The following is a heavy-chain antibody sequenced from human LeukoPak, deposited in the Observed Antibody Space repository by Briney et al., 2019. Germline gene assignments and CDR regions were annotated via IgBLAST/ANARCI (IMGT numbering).Heavy chain of an antibody. V-gene: IGHV3-48*04. CDR3: AVWWSSPVLTLGGTGGFDY. J-gene: IGHJ4*02. CDR1: GFTFSSYS. CDR2: ISSSSSTI. D-gene: IGHD3-16*01. Sequence: GGSLRLSCAASGFTFSSYSMNWVRQAPGKGLEGVSYISSSSSTIYYAGSVKGRFTISRDNAKNSLYLQMNSLRAEDTAVYYCAVWWSSPVLTLGGTGGFDYWGQGTLVTVSS.